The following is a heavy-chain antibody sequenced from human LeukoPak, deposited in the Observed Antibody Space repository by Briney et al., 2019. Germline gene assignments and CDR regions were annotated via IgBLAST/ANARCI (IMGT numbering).Heavy chain of an antibody. D-gene: IGHD3-3*01. Sequence: PGGSLRLSCAASGFSFSSYAMHWVRQAPGQRLEWMGWINAGNGNTKYSQKFQGRVTITRDTSASTAYMELSSLRSEDTAVYYCARVDPPGITIFGVGPRNYFDYWGQGTLVTVSS. CDR3: ARVDPPGITIFGVGPRNYFDY. CDR2: INAGNGNT. V-gene: IGHV1-3*01. J-gene: IGHJ4*02. CDR1: GFSFSSYA.